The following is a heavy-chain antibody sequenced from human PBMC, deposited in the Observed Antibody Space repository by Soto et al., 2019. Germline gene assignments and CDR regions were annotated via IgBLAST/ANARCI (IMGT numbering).Heavy chain of an antibody. D-gene: IGHD3-22*01. V-gene: IGHV1-18*01. CDR2: ISAYNGNT. J-gene: IGHJ5*02. Sequence: GASVKVSCKASGYTFTSYGISWVRQAPGQGLEWMGWISAYNGNTNYAQKLQGRVTMTTDTSTSTAYMELRSLRSDDTAVYYCAREGPIPYYYDSSGYRNWFDPWGQGTLVTVSS. CDR3: AREGPIPYYYDSSGYRNWFDP. CDR1: GYTFTSYG.